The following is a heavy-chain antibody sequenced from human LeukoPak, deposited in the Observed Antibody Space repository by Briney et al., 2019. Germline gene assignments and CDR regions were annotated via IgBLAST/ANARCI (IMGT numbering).Heavy chain of an antibody. CDR1: GGTFSSYA. J-gene: IGHJ5*02. V-gene: IGHV1-69*05. CDR3: AREGTLWHSSSSYRFDP. Sequence: ASVKVSCKASGGTFSSYAISWVRQAPGQGLEWMGGIIPIFGTANYAQKFQGRVTITTDESTSTAYMELSSLRSEDTAVYYCAREGTLWHSSSSYRFDPWGQGTLVTVSS. CDR2: IIPIFGTA. D-gene: IGHD6-6*01.